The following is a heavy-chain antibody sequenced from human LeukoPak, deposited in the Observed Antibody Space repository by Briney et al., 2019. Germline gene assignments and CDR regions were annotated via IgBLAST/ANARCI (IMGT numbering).Heavy chain of an antibody. CDR3: ARDKKSDTSGYYPGAFDI. Sequence: KPSETLSLTCTVSGGSISCYYWSWIRQPPGKGLEWIGYIYYSGSTNYNPSLKSLVTISLDTSKNQFSLKLTSVTAADTAVYYCARDKKSDTSGYYPGAFDIWGQGTMVTVSS. V-gene: IGHV4-59*01. CDR2: IYYSGST. J-gene: IGHJ3*02. D-gene: IGHD3-22*01. CDR1: GGSISCYY.